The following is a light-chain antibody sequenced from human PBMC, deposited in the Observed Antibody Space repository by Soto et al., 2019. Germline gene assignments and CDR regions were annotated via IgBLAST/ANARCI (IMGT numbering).Light chain of an antibody. CDR1: SSDVGGYNL. J-gene: IGLJ2*01. V-gene: IGLV2-23*01. Sequence: QSALTQPASVSGSPGQSITISCTGTSSDVGGYNLVSWYQQHPGKAPKLIIYQDTQRPSGVSDRFSASKSGNTASLTISGLQTADEADYYCCSYAGSYTLILGGGTKLTVL. CDR3: CSYAGSYTLI. CDR2: QDT.